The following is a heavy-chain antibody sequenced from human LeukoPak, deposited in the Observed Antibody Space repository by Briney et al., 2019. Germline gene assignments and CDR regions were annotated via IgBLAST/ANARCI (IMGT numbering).Heavy chain of an antibody. V-gene: IGHV4-39*01. CDR2: IYYSGST. Sequence: PSETLSLTCTVSGGSISSSSYYWGWIRQPPGKGLEWTGSIYYSGSTYYNPSLKSRVTISVDTSKNQFSLKLSSMTAADTAVYYCASGWELRRGDAFDIWGQGTMVTVSS. CDR1: GGSISSSSYY. D-gene: IGHD1-26*01. J-gene: IGHJ3*02. CDR3: ASGWELRRGDAFDI.